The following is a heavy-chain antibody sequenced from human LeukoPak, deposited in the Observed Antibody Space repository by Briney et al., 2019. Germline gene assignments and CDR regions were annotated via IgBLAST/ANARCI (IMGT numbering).Heavy chain of an antibody. CDR3: ARTGSVDFWSGISFDY. D-gene: IGHD3-3*01. CDR2: ISSSSSYI. V-gene: IGHV3-21*01. CDR1: GFTFSSYS. Sequence: PGGSLRLSCAASGFTFSSYSMNWVRQAPGKGLGWVSSISSSSSYIYYADSVKGRFTISRDNAKNSLYLQMNSLRAEDTAVYYCARTGSVDFWSGISFDYWGQGTLVTVSS. J-gene: IGHJ4*02.